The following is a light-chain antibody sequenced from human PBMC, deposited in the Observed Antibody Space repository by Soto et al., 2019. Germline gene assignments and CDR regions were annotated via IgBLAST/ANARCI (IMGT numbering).Light chain of an antibody. CDR2: APS. CDR3: QKLNHYPLT. Sequence: DIQLAQSPSFLSASVGDRVTITCRASGDIKTSLAWYQQKPGKAPKFLMYAPSTLQSGVPSRFGGSGSGTEFPLPISRLQAEDFGTYYWQKLNHYPLTFGGGTTVEIK. CDR1: GDIKTS. J-gene: IGKJ4*01. V-gene: IGKV1-9*01.